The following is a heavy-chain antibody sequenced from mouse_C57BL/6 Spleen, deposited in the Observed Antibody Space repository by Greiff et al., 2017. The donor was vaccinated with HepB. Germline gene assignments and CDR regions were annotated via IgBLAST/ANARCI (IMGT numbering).Heavy chain of an antibody. CDR2: IDPSDSYT. D-gene: IGHD2-5*01. Sequence: VQLQQPGAELVMPGASVKLSCKASGYTFTSYWMHWVKQRPGQGLEWIGEIDPSDSYTNYNQKFKGKSTLTVDKSSSTAYMQLSSLTSEDSAVYYCARKGIYSNYVGAMDYWGQGTSVTVSS. J-gene: IGHJ4*01. CDR3: ARKGIYSNYVGAMDY. V-gene: IGHV1-69*01. CDR1: GYTFTSYW.